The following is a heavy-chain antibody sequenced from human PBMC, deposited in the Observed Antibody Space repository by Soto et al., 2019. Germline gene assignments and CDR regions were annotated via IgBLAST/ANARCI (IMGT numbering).Heavy chain of an antibody. V-gene: IGHV1-3*01. CDR2: INAGNGNT. CDR1: GYTFTSYA. J-gene: IGHJ4*02. Sequence: ASVKVSCKASGYTFTSYAMHWVRQAPGQRLEWMGWINAGNGNTKYSQKFQGRVTITRDTSASTAYMELSSLRSEDTAVYYCATDLNADYYDSSASKTPFDYWGQGTLVTVSS. CDR3: ATDLNADYYDSSASKTPFDY. D-gene: IGHD3-22*01.